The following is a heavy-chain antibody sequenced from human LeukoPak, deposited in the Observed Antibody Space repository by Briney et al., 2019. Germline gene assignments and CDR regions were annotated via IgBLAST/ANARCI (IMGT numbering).Heavy chain of an antibody. V-gene: IGHV3-74*01. CDR3: AREDNYGVIYYYYYYMDV. CDR1: GFTFSSYW. D-gene: IGHD4-11*01. Sequence: GGSLRLSCAASGFTFSSYWMHWVRQAPGKGLVWVSRINSDGSSTSYADSVKGRFTISRDNAKNTLYLQMNSLRAEDTAVYYCAREDNYGVIYYYYYYMDVWGKGTTVTVSS. J-gene: IGHJ6*03. CDR2: INSDGSST.